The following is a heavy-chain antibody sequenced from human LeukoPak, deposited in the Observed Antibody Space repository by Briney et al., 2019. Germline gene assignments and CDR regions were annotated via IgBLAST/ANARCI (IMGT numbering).Heavy chain of an antibody. D-gene: IGHD2-15*01. Sequence: GGSLRLSCAASGFTVSSNYMSWVRQAPGKGLEWVSVIYSGGSTYYADSVKGRFTISRDNSKNTLYLQMNSLRAEDTAVYYCAKAQRWFRADYWGQGTLVTVSS. J-gene: IGHJ4*02. CDR1: GFTVSSNY. V-gene: IGHV3-53*01. CDR3: AKAQRWFRADY. CDR2: IYSGGST.